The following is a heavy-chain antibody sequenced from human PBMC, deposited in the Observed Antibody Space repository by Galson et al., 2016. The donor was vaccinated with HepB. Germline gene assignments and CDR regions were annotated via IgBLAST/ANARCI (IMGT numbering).Heavy chain of an antibody. V-gene: IGHV4-59*01. Sequence: SETLSLTCTVSGCSISSYYWSWIRQPPGKGLEWIGYIYDRWKTNYNPSLKSRVTISIDTSKNQSSLKLTSVTAADTAVYYCAYSGWGRYYFDNWGQGTLVTVSS. D-gene: IGHD6-19*01. CDR1: GCSISSYY. CDR3: AYSGWGRYYFDN. CDR2: IYDRWKT. J-gene: IGHJ4*02.